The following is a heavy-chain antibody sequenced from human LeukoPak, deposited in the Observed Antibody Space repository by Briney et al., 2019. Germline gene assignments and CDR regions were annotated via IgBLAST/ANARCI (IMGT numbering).Heavy chain of an antibody. CDR3: ARDSSGWYASFDY. CDR2: ISSTSSYI. J-gene: IGHJ4*02. V-gene: IGHV3-21*04. CDR1: GFTFSSYS. D-gene: IGHD6-19*01. Sequence: GGSLRLSCAASGFTFSSYSIHWVRQTPGKGLEWVSSISSTSSYIYYADSVKGRFTISRDNAKNSLYLQMNSLRAEDTALYYCARDSSGWYASFDYWGQGTLVTVSS.